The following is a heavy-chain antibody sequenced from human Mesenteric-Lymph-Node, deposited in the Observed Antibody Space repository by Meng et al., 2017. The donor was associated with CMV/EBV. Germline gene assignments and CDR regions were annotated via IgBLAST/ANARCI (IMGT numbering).Heavy chain of an antibody. CDR2: VTPRDGST. D-gene: IGHD3-3*01. Sequence: ASVKVSCKASGYTFDVYYIQWVRQAPGQGLEWMGVVTPRDGSTVYSQKFQDRVTMTRDTSTKTVYMELSGLRSDDTAVYYCARYSTIFGVVTTSPNYYYYGMDVWGQGTTVTVSS. CDR1: GYTFDVYY. J-gene: IGHJ6*02. V-gene: IGHV1-46*02. CDR3: ARYSTIFGVVTTSPNYYYYGMDV.